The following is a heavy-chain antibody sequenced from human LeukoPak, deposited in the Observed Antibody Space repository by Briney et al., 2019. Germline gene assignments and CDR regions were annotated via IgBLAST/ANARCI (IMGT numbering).Heavy chain of an antibody. Sequence: ASVTVSCKASGYTFTSYDINWVRQAAGQGLEWMGWMNPNSGNTGYAQKFQGRVTMTRNTSISTAYMELSSLRSEDTAVYYCARVLTYYYDSSVDYWGQGTLVTVSS. D-gene: IGHD3-22*01. CDR1: GYTFTSYD. V-gene: IGHV1-8*01. CDR3: ARVLTYYYDSSVDY. CDR2: MNPNSGNT. J-gene: IGHJ4*02.